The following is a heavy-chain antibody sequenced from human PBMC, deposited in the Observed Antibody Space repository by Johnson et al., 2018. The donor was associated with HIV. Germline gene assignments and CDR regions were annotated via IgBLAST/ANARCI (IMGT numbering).Heavy chain of an antibody. CDR1: RFTFRSYA. V-gene: IGHV3-30*02. J-gene: IGHJ3*02. CDR3: AKDRTGFDAFDI. D-gene: IGHD1-1*01. Sequence: QVHLLESAGGVLQPGRSLRLSCAASRFTFRSYAMHWVRQAPGTGLEWVAIIRYDGSHKYYADSVKGRFTISRDNSKNTLYLQMNSLRAEDTAVYYCAKDRTGFDAFDIWGQGTMVTVSS. CDR2: IRYDGSHK.